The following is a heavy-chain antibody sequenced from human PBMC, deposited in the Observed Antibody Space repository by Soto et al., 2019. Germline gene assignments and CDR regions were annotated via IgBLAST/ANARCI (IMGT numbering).Heavy chain of an antibody. CDR3: ARTSGGEWLSSSGMDV. Sequence: GESLKISCKGSGYSFTIYWIGWVRQMPGKGLEWVGIIYPGDSDTRYSPSFQGQVTISADKSISTAYLQWSSLKASDTAMYYCARTSGGEWLSSSGMDVWGQGTTVTVS. CDR1: GYSFTIYW. V-gene: IGHV5-51*01. D-gene: IGHD3-10*01. CDR2: IYPGDSDT. J-gene: IGHJ6*02.